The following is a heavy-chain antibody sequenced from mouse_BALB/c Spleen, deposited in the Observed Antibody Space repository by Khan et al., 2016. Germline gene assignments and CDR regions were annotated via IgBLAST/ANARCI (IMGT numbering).Heavy chain of an antibody. CDR1: GFNIKDTY. D-gene: IGHD2-4*01. Sequence: EVQLQESGAELVKPGASVKLSCTASGFNIKDTYMHWVKQRPEQGLEWIGRIDPANGNTKYDPKFQGKATITADTSSNTAYLQLSSLTSEDTAVYYCARSLYDYDVGFTYWGQGTLVTVSA. CDR2: IDPANGNT. V-gene: IGHV14-3*02. CDR3: ARSLYDYDVGFTY. J-gene: IGHJ3*01.